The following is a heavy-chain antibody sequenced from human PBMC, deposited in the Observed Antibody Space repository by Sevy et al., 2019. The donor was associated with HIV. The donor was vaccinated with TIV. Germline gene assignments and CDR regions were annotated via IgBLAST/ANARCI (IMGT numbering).Heavy chain of an antibody. CDR1: GFTFSSYG. CDR3: AEAASDEGFDP. J-gene: IGHJ5*02. V-gene: IGHV3-30*18. Sequence: GGSLRLSCAASGFTFSSYGMHWVRQAPGKGLEWVAVISYDGSNKYYADSVKGRFTISRDNSKNTLYLQMNSLRAEDTAVYYCAEAASDEGFDPWGQGTLVTVSS. CDR2: ISYDGSNK.